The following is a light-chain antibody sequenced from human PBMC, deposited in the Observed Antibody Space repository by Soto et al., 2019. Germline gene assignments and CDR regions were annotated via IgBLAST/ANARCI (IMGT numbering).Light chain of an antibody. Sequence: EIVLTQSPGTLSLSPGERATLSCRASQSVSRNYLAWYQQKPGQAPRLLIYGASTRATGIPARFSGSGSGTEFTLTISSLQSEDFAVYYCQQYNNWPPGTFGQGTKVDIK. CDR2: GAS. J-gene: IGKJ1*01. CDR1: QSVSRN. CDR3: QQYNNWPPGT. V-gene: IGKV3-15*01.